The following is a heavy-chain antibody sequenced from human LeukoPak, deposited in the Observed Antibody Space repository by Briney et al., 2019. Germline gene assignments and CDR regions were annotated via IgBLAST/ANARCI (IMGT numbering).Heavy chain of an antibody. D-gene: IGHD6-6*01. CDR2: FNPNSGGT. Sequence: ASVKVSCKASGYTFTGYYIHGARRAPGRGREGMGCFNPNSGGTNYAQKFQGRVIMTREASISRAYMELSRLRTDDTAVYYCATLVPPQLVSDKNYFDYWGQGTLVTVSS. CDR1: GYTFTGYY. CDR3: ATLVPPQLVSDKNYFDY. J-gene: IGHJ4*02. V-gene: IGHV1-2*02.